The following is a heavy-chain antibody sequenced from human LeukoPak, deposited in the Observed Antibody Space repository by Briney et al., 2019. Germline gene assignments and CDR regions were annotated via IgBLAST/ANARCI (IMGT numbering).Heavy chain of an antibody. Sequence: ASVKVSCKASGGTFSSYAISWVRQAPGQGLEWMGGIIPIFGTANYAQKFQGRVTITTDESTSTAYMELSSLRSEDTAVYYCARGEAVAGTWTIDYWGQGTLVTVSS. V-gene: IGHV1-69*05. CDR3: ARGEAVAGTWTIDY. D-gene: IGHD6-19*01. CDR2: IIPIFGTA. CDR1: GGTFSSYA. J-gene: IGHJ4*02.